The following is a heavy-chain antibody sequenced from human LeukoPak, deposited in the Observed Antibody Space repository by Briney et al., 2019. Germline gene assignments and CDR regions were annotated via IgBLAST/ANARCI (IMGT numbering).Heavy chain of an antibody. D-gene: IGHD4-23*01. J-gene: IGHJ4*02. CDR2: IYYSGST. Sequence: SETLSLTCTVSGGSISSSSYYWGWIRQPPGKGLEWIGSIYYSGSTNYNPSLKSRVTISVDTSKNQFSLKLSSVTAADTAVYYCARHGWTVVTPGEFDYWGQGTLVTVSS. V-gene: IGHV4-39*01. CDR3: ARHGWTVVTPGEFDY. CDR1: GGSISSSSYY.